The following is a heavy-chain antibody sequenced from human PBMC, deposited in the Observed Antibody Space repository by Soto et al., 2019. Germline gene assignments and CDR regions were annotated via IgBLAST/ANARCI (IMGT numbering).Heavy chain of an antibody. D-gene: IGHD6-19*01. CDR3: ARGSQWQADY. V-gene: IGHV1-18*04. J-gene: IGHJ4*02. CDR2: ISLYNGNT. CDR1: DFSFTSHG. Sequence: PSVKVSCKAYDFSFTSHGISWVRQAPGQGLEWMGWISLYNGNTNYAQQFQGRVTMTTDTSTSTAYMELSSLKSDDTAVYFCARGSQWQADYWGQGTLVTVSS.